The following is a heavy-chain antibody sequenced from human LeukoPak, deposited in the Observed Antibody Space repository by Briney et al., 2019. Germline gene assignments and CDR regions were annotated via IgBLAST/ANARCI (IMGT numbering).Heavy chain of an antibody. J-gene: IGHJ4*02. V-gene: IGHV3-23*01. CDR3: AKDLTAAGNY. Sequence: GGSLRLSCAASGFTFSTYTMYWVRHPPGKRLEWVSIIGNNGGGIHYADSVKGRFTISRDNSKNALYLQMNSLRAEDTAVYYCAKDLTAAGNYWGQGTLVTVSS. CDR2: IGNNGGGI. D-gene: IGHD6-13*01. CDR1: GFTFSTYT.